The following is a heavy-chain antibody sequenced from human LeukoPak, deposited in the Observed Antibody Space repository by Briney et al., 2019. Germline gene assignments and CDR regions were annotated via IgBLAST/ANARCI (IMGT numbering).Heavy chain of an antibody. J-gene: IGHJ4*02. V-gene: IGHV3-7*03. Sequence: GGSLRLSCAASGFTFSSYWMSWVRQAPGKGLEWVANIKQDGSERYYVDSVKGRFTISRDNAKNSLYLQMNSLRAEDTAVYYCARGPTTVTSPHFDYWGQGTLVTVSS. D-gene: IGHD4-17*01. CDR3: ARGPTTVTSPHFDY. CDR1: GFTFSSYW. CDR2: IKQDGSER.